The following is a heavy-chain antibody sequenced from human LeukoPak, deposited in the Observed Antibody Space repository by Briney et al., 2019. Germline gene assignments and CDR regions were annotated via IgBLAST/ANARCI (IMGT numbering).Heavy chain of an antibody. CDR3: GASRDGYIDY. CDR1: GGSINTYY. Sequence: SETLSLTCTVSGGSINTYYWSWIRQPAGKGLDWIGRIHTSGSTNYNPSLKSRVTMSLDTSKNQLSLKVNSVTATDTAVYYCGASRDGYIDYWGQGILVTVSS. CDR2: IHTSGST. D-gene: IGHD5-24*01. J-gene: IGHJ4*02. V-gene: IGHV4-4*07.